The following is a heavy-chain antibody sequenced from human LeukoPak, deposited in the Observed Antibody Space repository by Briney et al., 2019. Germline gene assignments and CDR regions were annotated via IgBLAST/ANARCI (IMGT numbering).Heavy chain of an antibody. V-gene: IGHV3-74*01. Sequence: GGSLRLSCAASGFTFSSYWMHWVRQAPGKGLVWVSRINSDGSSTSYADSVKGRFTISRDDAKNTLYLQMNSLRAEDTAVYYCARVRSGSSAGNYGMDVWGQGTTVTVSS. CDR1: GFTFSSYW. CDR2: INSDGSST. CDR3: ARVRSGSSAGNYGMDV. D-gene: IGHD1-26*01. J-gene: IGHJ6*02.